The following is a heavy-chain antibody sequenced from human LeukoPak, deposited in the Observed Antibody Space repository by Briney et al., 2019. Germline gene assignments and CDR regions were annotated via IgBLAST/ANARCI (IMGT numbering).Heavy chain of an antibody. J-gene: IGHJ6*02. V-gene: IGHV1-18*01. Sequence: ASVKVSCKASGYTFTSYGISWVRQAPGQGLEWMGWISAYNGNTNYAQKFQGRVTVTTDTSTSTAYMDLRSLRSEDTAVYYCARASDAYYYYYGMDVWGQGTTVTVSS. CDR1: GYTFTSYG. CDR2: ISAYNGNT. CDR3: ARASDAYYYYYGMDV.